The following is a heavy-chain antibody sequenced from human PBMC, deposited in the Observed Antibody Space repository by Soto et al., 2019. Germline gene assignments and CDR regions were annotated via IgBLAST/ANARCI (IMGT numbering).Heavy chain of an antibody. Sequence: QVQLQESGPGLVKPSQTLSLTCTVSGGSISSAAYYWSGIRQHPGKGLEWIGYISHSGSTYYNPSLKSRVIISVDTSKNQFSLSLTSVTAADTAVYYCAREYTYGSNFFDCWGQGALVTVSS. J-gene: IGHJ4*02. D-gene: IGHD5-18*01. V-gene: IGHV4-31*03. CDR1: GGSISSAAYY. CDR3: AREYTYGSNFFDC. CDR2: ISHSGST.